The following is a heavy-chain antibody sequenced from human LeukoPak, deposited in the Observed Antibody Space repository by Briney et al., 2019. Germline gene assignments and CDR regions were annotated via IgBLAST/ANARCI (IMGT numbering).Heavy chain of an antibody. J-gene: IGHJ4*02. CDR2: INGDGSST. CDR1: GFTFSSYW. V-gene: IGHV3-74*01. D-gene: IGHD5-24*01. Sequence: GGSLRLSCAASGFTFSSYWMHWVRQAPGKGLVWVSRINGDGSSTSYADSVKGRFTISRDNAKNTLYLQMNSLRAEDTAVYYCARDRGWLTFDYWGQGTLVTVSS. CDR3: ARDRGWLTFDY.